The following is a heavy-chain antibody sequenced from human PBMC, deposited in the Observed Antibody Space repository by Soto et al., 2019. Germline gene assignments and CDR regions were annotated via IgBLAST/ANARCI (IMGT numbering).Heavy chain of an antibody. CDR2: IYHSGST. CDR1: GGSISSSNW. Sequence: QVQLQESGPGLVKPSGTLSLTCAVSGGSISSSNWWSWVRQPPGKGLEWIGEIYHSGSTNYNPSLKSRVTISDDKSKNQFSLKLSSVPAADTAVYYCARVTELLGWPPGWFDPWGQGTLVTVSS. D-gene: IGHD2-15*01. V-gene: IGHV4-4*02. J-gene: IGHJ5*02. CDR3: ARVTELLGWPPGWFDP.